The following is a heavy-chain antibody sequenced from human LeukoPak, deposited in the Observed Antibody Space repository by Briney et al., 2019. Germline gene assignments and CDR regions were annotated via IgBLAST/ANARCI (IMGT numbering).Heavy chain of an antibody. CDR3: ARDTGGVAYFDY. D-gene: IGHD3-3*01. Sequence: SETLSLTCAVYGGSFSGYYWSWIRQPPGKGLEWIGEINHSGSTNYNPSLKSRVTISVDTSKNQFSLKLSSVTAADTAVYYCARDTGGVAYFDYWGQGTLVTVSS. J-gene: IGHJ4*02. CDR2: INHSGST. CDR1: GGSFSGYY. V-gene: IGHV4-34*01.